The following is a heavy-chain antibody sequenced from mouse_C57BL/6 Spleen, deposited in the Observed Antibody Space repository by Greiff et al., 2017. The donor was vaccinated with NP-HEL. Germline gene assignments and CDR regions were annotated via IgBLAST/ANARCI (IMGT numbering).Heavy chain of an antibody. D-gene: IGHD1-1*01. Sequence: EVKLMESGPGLVKPSQSLSLTCSVTGYSITSGYYWNWIRQFPGNKLEWMGYISYDGSNNYNPSLKNRISITRDTSKNQFFLKLNSVTTEDTATYYCARDRAYYYGSSLSYWYFDVWGTGTTVTVSS. CDR2: ISYDGSN. CDR3: ARDRAYYYGSSLSYWYFDV. V-gene: IGHV3-6*01. CDR1: GYSITSGYY. J-gene: IGHJ1*03.